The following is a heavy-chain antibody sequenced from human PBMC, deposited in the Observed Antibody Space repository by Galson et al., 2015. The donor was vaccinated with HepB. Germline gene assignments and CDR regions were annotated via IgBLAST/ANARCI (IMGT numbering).Heavy chain of an antibody. J-gene: IGHJ5*02. CDR2: LSGSGDNT. CDR3: AKLGGPLVGADNWFDP. Sequence: SLRLSCADSGFTFSNFAMSWARAAPGKGLEWVSGLSGSGDNTYYADSAEGRFTISRDNSKSMLYLQMNSLRVEDTAVYYCAKLGGPLVGADNWFDPWGQGTLVTVSS. V-gene: IGHV3-23*01. D-gene: IGHD1-26*01. CDR1: GFTFSNFA.